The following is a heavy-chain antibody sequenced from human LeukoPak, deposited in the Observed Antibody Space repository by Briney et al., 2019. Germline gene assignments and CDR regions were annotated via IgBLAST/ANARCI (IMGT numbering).Heavy chain of an antibody. J-gene: IGHJ4*02. CDR2: ISSSSSYI. CDR1: GFTFSSYS. Sequence: GGSLRLFCAASGFTFSSYSMNWVRQAPGKGLEWVSSISSSSSYIYYADSVKGRFTISRDNAKNSLYLQMNSLRAEDTAVYYCARDKVRYCSGGSCYPLYWGQGTLVTVSS. V-gene: IGHV3-21*01. D-gene: IGHD2-15*01. CDR3: ARDKVRYCSGGSCYPLY.